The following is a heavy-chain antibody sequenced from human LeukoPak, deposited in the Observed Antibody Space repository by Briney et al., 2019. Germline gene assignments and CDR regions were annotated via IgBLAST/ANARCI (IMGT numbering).Heavy chain of an antibody. CDR2: IKQDGSGK. CDR3: ARDTDFYYDSSGYYEKGAFDI. V-gene: IGHV3-7*01. D-gene: IGHD3-22*01. Sequence: PGGSLRLSCAASGLTFSSYWMSWVRQAPGKGLEWVANIKQDGSGKFYVDSVKGRFTISRDNAKNSLYLQMRSLRVEDTAVYYCARDTDFYYDSSGYYEKGAFDIWGQGTTVTVSS. J-gene: IGHJ3*02. CDR1: GLTFSSYW.